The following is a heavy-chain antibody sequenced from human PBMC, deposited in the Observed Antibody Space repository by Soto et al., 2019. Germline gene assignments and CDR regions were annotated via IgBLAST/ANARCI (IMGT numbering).Heavy chain of an antibody. Sequence: SVKVSCKASGGTFSSYAISWVRQAPGQGLEWMGGIIPIFGTANYAQKFQGRVTITADESTSTAYMELSSLRSEDTAVYYCAREGLLWFGELFPVVWFDPWGQGTLGTVSP. V-gene: IGHV1-69*13. CDR3: AREGLLWFGELFPVVWFDP. CDR1: GGTFSSYA. J-gene: IGHJ5*02. CDR2: IIPIFGTA. D-gene: IGHD3-10*01.